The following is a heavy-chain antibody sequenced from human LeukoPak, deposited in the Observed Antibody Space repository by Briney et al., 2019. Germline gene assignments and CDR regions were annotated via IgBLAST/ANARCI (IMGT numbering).Heavy chain of an antibody. D-gene: IGHD4-17*01. CDR3: ARDPSQSLWVTTGYFDY. CDR2: IKQDGSEK. CDR1: GFTFSIFW. Sequence: GGSLRLSCAASGFTFSIFWMSWVRQAPGKGLEWVANIKQDGSEKYYVDSVKGRFTISRDNAKNSLYLQMNSLRAEDTAVYYCARDPSQSLWVTTGYFDYWGQGTLVTVSS. V-gene: IGHV3-7*01. J-gene: IGHJ4*02.